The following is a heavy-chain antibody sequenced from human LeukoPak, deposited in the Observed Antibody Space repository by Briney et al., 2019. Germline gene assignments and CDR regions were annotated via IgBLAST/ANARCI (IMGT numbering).Heavy chain of an antibody. J-gene: IGHJ4*02. CDR3: AKDIRLMVRGVEIDY. Sequence: PGGSLRLSCAASGFTFSSYGMHWVRQAPGKGLEWVAFIRYDGSNKYYADSVKGRFTISRANSKNTLYLQMNSLRAEDTAVYYCAKDIRLMVRGVEIDYWGQGTLVTVSS. CDR1: GFTFSSYG. D-gene: IGHD3-10*01. CDR2: IRYDGSNK. V-gene: IGHV3-30*02.